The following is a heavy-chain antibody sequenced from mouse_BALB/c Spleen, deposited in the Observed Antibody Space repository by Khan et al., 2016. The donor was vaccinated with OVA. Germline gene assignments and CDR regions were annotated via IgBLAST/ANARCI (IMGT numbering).Heavy chain of an antibody. Sequence: EVELVESGGGLVQPGGSRKLSCAASGFTFSRFGMHWVRQAPEKGLEWVAYISSGSSTIYYAATVKGRFTISRDNPKNTLFLQMTSLRSEDTAMYYCSRDSKFDYWGQGTNVTVSA. CDR3: SRDSKFDY. CDR1: GFTFSRFG. V-gene: IGHV5-17*02. J-gene: IGHJ2*01. CDR2: ISSGSSTI.